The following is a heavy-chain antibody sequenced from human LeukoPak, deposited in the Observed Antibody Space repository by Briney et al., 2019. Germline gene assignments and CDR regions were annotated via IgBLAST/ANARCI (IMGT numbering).Heavy chain of an antibody. CDR3: ARESGSGSQIDY. D-gene: IGHD3-10*01. CDR2: INSDGSST. J-gene: IGHJ4*02. V-gene: IGHV3-74*01. Sequence: GGSLRLSCAASGFTFISYWMHWVRQAPGKRLVWVSRINSDGSSTSYADSVKGRFTISRDNAKNTLYLQMNSLRAEDTAVYYCARESGSGSQIDYWGQGTLVTVSS. CDR1: GFTFISYW.